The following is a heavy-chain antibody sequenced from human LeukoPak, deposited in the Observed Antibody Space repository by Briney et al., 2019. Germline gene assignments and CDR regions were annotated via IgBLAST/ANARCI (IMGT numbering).Heavy chain of an antibody. CDR1: GGSISSSSYY. CDR2: IYYSGST. Sequence: SETLSLICTVSGGSISSSSYYWGWIRQPPGKGLEWIGSIYYSGSTYYNPSLKSRVTISVDTSKNQFSLKLSSVTAADTAVYYCARGVVGATPFDYWGQGTLVTVSS. V-gene: IGHV4-39*07. D-gene: IGHD1-26*01. J-gene: IGHJ4*02. CDR3: ARGVVGATPFDY.